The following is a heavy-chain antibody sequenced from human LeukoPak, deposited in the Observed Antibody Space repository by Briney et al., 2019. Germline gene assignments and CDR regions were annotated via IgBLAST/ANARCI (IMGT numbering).Heavy chain of an antibody. Sequence: SETLSLTRIVSGGSISTYYWSWIRQPPGKGLEWIGYMFYGGATHYNPSLKSRVTISADISKNQLSLMVTAVTAADTAVYYCAATMKRDYGDTNLDHWGQGTADIVSS. J-gene: IGHJ4*02. V-gene: IGHV4-59*03. CDR2: MFYGGAT. D-gene: IGHD4-17*01. CDR1: GGSISTYY. CDR3: AATMKRDYGDTNLDH.